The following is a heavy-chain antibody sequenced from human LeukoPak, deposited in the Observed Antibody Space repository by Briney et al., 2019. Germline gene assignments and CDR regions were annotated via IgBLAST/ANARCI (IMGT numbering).Heavy chain of an antibody. D-gene: IGHD3-3*01. CDR2: INPNSGGT. CDR1: GYTFTGYY. V-gene: IGHV1-2*02. J-gene: IGHJ6*03. CDR3: ATLGVVTHFYYYYYMDV. Sequence: ASVKVSCKASGYTFTGYYMSWVRQAPGQGFEWMGWINPNSGGTNYAQKFQGRVTMTRDTSISTAYMELSRLRSDDTAVYYCATLGVVTHFYYYYYMDVWGKGTTVTVSS.